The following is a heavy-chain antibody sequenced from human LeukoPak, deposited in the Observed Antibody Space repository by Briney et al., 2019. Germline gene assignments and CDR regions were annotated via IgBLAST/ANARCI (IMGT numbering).Heavy chain of an antibody. CDR1: GVSISSYY. Sequence: SETLSLTCSVSGVSISSYYWSWIRQPAGKGLEWIVHIYIAGTTNYNTSLKSRVTTSVDTSKNQFSLNLSSVTAADTAVYYCARDGHSQDFGVDPYYGMDVWGQGTTVTVSS. J-gene: IGHJ6*02. CDR3: ARDGHSQDFGVDPYYGMDV. CDR2: IYIAGTT. V-gene: IGHV4-4*07. D-gene: IGHD3-3*01.